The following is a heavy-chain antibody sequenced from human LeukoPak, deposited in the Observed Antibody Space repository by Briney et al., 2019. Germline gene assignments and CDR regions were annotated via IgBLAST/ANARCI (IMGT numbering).Heavy chain of an antibody. CDR3: ARGTGYYDSSGYYSFDY. CDR1: GGSFSGYY. Sequence: SETLSLTCAVYGGSFSGYYWSWIRQPPGKGLEWIGEINHSGSTNYNPSLKSRVTISVDTSKNQFSLKLSSVTAADTAVYYCARGTGYYDSSGYYSFDYWGQGTLVTVSP. J-gene: IGHJ4*02. CDR2: INHSGST. V-gene: IGHV4-34*01. D-gene: IGHD3-22*01.